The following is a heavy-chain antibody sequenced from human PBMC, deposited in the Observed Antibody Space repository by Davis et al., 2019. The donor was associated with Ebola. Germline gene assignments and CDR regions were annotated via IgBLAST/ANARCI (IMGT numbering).Heavy chain of an antibody. J-gene: IGHJ5*02. D-gene: IGHD5/OR15-5a*01. CDR2: IYYSGST. CDR3: ARAASFYVNWFDP. V-gene: IGHV4-59*01. CDR1: GGSISSYY. Sequence: SETLSLTCTVSGGSISSYYWSWIRQPPGKGLEWLGYIYYSGSTNYNPSLKSRVTISVDTSKNQFSLKMSSVTAADTAVYYCARAASFYVNWFDPWGQGTLVTVSS.